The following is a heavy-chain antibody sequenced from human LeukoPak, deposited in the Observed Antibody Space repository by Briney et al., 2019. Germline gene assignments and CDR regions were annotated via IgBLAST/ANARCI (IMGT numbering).Heavy chain of an antibody. CDR2: TYHSGSA. CDR3: ARAPYVDTAMVTFDY. J-gene: IGHJ4*02. Sequence: TSETLSLTCAVSGGSISNGGYSWSWIRQPPGKGLEWIGYTYHSGSAYYNPSLKSRVTISVDRSKNQFSLKLSSVTAADTAVYYCARAPYVDTAMVTFDYWGQGTLVTVSS. D-gene: IGHD5-18*01. CDR1: GGSISNGGYS. V-gene: IGHV4-30-2*01.